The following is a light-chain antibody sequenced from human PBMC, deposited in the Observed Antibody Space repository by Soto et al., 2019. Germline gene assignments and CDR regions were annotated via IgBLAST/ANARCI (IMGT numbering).Light chain of an antibody. CDR3: CSYAGSSTWV. J-gene: IGLJ3*02. Sequence: QSVLTQPASVSGSPGQSITISCTGTSSDVGSYNLVSWYQQHPGKAPKLMIYEGSKRTSGVSNRFSGSKSGNTASLTISGRQAEDEADYHCCSYAGSSTWVFGGGTKVTLL. CDR1: SSDVGSYNL. CDR2: EGS. V-gene: IGLV2-23*01.